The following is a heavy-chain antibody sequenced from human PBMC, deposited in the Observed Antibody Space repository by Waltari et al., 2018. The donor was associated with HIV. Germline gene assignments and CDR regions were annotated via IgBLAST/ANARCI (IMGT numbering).Heavy chain of an antibody. D-gene: IGHD6-13*01. CDR3: ARGAAGYYYYVMDV. J-gene: IGHJ6*02. Sequence: QVQLVQSGAEVKKPGASVKVSCKSSGYTFTSSGISWVRQAPGQGLEWMGWISVYNGHTNYAQKLQGRVTMTTDTSTSTAYMELRSLRSDDTAVYYCARGAAGYYYYVMDVWGQGTTVTVSS. CDR1: GYTFTSSG. CDR2: ISVYNGHT. V-gene: IGHV1-18*01.